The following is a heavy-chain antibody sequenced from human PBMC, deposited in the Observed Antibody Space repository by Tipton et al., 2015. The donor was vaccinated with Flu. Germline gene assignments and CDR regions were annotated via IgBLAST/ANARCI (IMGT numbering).Heavy chain of an antibody. CDR1: GFTFSTYA. CDR3: ANVIPELVAGLDY. D-gene: IGHD6-19*01. CDR2: ISGGGGTT. J-gene: IGHJ4*02. V-gene: IGHV3-23*01. Sequence: SLRLSCAASGFTFSTYAMSWVRQAPGKGLEWVSSISGGGGTTYFADSVKGRFTISRDNLKNTLFRQMNSLSAEDTALFYCANVIPELVAGLDYWGQGTLVTVSS.